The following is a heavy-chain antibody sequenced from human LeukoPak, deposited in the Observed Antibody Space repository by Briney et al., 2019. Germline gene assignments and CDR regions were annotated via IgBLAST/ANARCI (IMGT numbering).Heavy chain of an antibody. CDR2: IYSDGSRT. CDR3: ARGQRRHTDMAPSFDY. J-gene: IGHJ4*02. Sequence: GGSLRLSCAGSGFTLSSNWMHWVRHAPGKGLVWVSRIYSDGSRTNYADSVKGRFTISRDNSKNTLYLQMNSLRAEDTAVYYCARGQRRHTDMAPSFDYWGQGTLVTVSS. V-gene: IGHV3-74*01. CDR1: GFTLSSNW. D-gene: IGHD5-18*01.